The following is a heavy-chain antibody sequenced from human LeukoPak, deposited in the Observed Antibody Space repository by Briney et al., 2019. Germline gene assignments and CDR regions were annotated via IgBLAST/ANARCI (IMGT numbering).Heavy chain of an antibody. CDR1: GLTLSNYD. D-gene: IGHD2-2*01. CDR3: ARADCSSSTCYLRRSWFDP. Sequence: GGSLRLSCAASGLTLSNYDMNWARHAPGKGLEWVSSISTSSRYIYYKDSVRGRFTISRDDAKKSLYLEMNSLRGEDTAVYYCARADCSSSTCYLRRSWFDPWGQGTLVTVSS. V-gene: IGHV3-21*01. CDR2: ISTSSRYI. J-gene: IGHJ5*02.